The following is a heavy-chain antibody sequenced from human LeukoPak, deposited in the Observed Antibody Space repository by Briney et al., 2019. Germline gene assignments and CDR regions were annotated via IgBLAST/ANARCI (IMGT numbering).Heavy chain of an antibody. J-gene: IGHJ3*02. CDR2: IYHTGST. Sequence: PSVNLSRTCSGSGGSISSGDYYWSGLRQPPGSGLGWIPEIYHTGSTNYNPSLKGRVTRSVDKSKKQVTLNLRAVNAADTAVYFCASCSDDDCNHAFDIWGQGTLVTVSS. CDR1: GGSISSGDYY. D-gene: IGHD2-21*02. CDR3: ASCSDDDCNHAFDI. V-gene: IGHV4-4*02.